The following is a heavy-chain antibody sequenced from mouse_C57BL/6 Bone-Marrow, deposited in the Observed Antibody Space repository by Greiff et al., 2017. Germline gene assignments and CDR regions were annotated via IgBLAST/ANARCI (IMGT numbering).Heavy chain of an antibody. CDR2: IRSKSNNYAT. CDR1: GFSFNTYA. Sequence: EVKLVASGGGLVQPKGSLKLSCAASGFSFNTYAMNWVRQAPGKGLEWVARIRSKSNNYATYYADSVKNSFTISRDESESMPYLQMSNLKTEDTAMYYCVSPTWFAYWGQGTLVTVSA. J-gene: IGHJ3*01. V-gene: IGHV10-1*01. CDR3: VSPTWFAY.